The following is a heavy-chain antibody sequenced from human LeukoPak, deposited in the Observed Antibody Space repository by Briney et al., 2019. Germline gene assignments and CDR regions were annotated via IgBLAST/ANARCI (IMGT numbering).Heavy chain of an antibody. Sequence: GGSLRLSCAASGFTVSSYWMSWVRQAPGKGLEWVANIKQDGSEKYYVDSVKGRFTISRDNAKNSLYLQMNGLRAEDTAVYYCARDLYYYGSGSYFDYWGQGTLVTVSS. J-gene: IGHJ4*02. CDR3: ARDLYYYGSGSYFDY. D-gene: IGHD3-10*01. CDR1: GFTVSSYW. V-gene: IGHV3-7*03. CDR2: IKQDGSEK.